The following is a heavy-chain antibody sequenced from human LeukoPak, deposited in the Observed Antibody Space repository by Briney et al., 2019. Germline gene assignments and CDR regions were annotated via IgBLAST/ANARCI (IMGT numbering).Heavy chain of an antibody. J-gene: IGHJ6*03. Sequence: GGSLRLSCAASGFTVSSNYMSWVRQAPGKGLEGVSVIYSGGSTYYADSVKGRFTISRDNSKNTLYLQMNSLRAEDTAVYYCAREAYDILTGYYPHYMDVWGKGTTVTVSS. CDR2: IYSGGST. CDR1: GFTVSSNY. D-gene: IGHD3-9*01. CDR3: AREAYDILTGYYPHYMDV. V-gene: IGHV3-53*01.